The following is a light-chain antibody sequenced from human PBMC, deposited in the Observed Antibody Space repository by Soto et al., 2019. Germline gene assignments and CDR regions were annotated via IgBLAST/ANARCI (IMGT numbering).Light chain of an antibody. Sequence: QSVLTQPPSVSGAPGQRVTISCTGSSSNIGAGYDVHWYQQLPGTAPKLLIYGNSNRPSGVPDRFSGSKSGTSASLAITGLRAEDVADYYCQSYDSSLSGGVFGGGTKVTVL. CDR3: QSYDSSLSGGV. CDR1: SSNIGAGYD. CDR2: GNS. V-gene: IGLV1-40*01. J-gene: IGLJ3*02.